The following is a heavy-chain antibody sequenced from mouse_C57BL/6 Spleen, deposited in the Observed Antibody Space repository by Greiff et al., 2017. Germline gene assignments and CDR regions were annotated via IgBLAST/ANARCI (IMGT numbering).Heavy chain of an antibody. D-gene: IGHD4-1*01. CDR3: ARPPNWPNWYFDV. Sequence: QVQLQQPGAELVKPGASVKLSCKASGYTFTSYWMQWVKQRPGQGLEWIGEIDPSDSYTNYNQKFKGKATLTVDTSSSTAYMQLSSLTSEDSAVYYCARPPNWPNWYFDVWGTGTTVTVST. V-gene: IGHV1-50*01. CDR1: GYTFTSYW. J-gene: IGHJ1*03. CDR2: IDPSDSYT.